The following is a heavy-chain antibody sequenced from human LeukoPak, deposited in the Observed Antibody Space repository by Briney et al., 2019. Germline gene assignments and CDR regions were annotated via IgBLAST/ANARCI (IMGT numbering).Heavy chain of an antibody. V-gene: IGHV1-8*03. CDR3: ARGLVGATDFDY. CDR1: GYTFTSCD. Sequence: ASVKVSCKASGYTFTSCDINWVRQATGQGLEWMGWMNPNSGNTGYPQKFQGRVTITRNTSISTAYMELSSLRSEDTAVYYCARGLVGATDFDYWGQGTLVTVSS. D-gene: IGHD1-26*01. J-gene: IGHJ4*02. CDR2: MNPNSGNT.